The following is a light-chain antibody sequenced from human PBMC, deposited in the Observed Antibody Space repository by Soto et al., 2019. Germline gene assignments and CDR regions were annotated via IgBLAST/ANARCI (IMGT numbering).Light chain of an antibody. CDR2: DAS. Sequence: EIMMSQSPATLSVSPGDRASLSCRASQSVNRNLAWYQQKPGQAPRLLIYDASNRAAGIPARFSGSGSGTEFTLTTRSLQSEDFGIYYCQQYNNWPRATFGGGTKVHIK. CDR1: QSVNRN. V-gene: IGKV3D-15*01. J-gene: IGKJ4*01. CDR3: QQYNNWPRAT.